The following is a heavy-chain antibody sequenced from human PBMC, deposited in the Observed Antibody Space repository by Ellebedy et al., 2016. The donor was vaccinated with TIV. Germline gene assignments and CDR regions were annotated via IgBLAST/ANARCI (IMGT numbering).Heavy chain of an antibody. Sequence: GGSLRLSXAASGFTSSLYWMTWVRQAPGKGLEWVANIKQDGSEKYYVDSVKGRFTISRDNAKNSLYLQMRSLRVEDTAVYYCARAAHFYSYGMDVWGQGTTVTVS. V-gene: IGHV3-7*01. CDR1: GFTSSLYW. J-gene: IGHJ6*02. CDR3: ARAAHFYSYGMDV. CDR2: IKQDGSEK. D-gene: IGHD2-21*01.